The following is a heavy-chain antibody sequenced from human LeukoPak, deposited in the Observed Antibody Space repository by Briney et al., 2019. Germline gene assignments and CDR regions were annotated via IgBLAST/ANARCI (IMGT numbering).Heavy chain of an antibody. CDR3: ARSGGSGIYDYYYYGMDV. Sequence: RGSLRLSCAASGFDFSGHAMHWVRQAPGNGLEWVAVISYDGSNKFYADSVNGRFTVSRDNSKNTLYLQMDCLRAEDTAVYSCARSGGSGIYDYYYYGMDVWGQGTTVTVSS. CDR2: ISYDGSNK. CDR1: GFDFSGHA. V-gene: IGHV3-30-3*01. J-gene: IGHJ6*02. D-gene: IGHD3-10*01.